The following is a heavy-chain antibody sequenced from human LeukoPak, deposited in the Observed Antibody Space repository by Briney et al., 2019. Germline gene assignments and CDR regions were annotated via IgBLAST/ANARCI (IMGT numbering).Heavy chain of an antibody. CDR3: ARKGVTSDDYFYMDV. J-gene: IGHJ6*03. Sequence: GGSLRLSCAASGFTFNSFGMSWVRQAPGKGLEWLSYISSSSSTIYYADSVEGRFTISRDNAKNSLYLQMNSLRAEDTAVYYCARKGVTSDDYFYMDVWGKGTTVTVSS. V-gene: IGHV3-48*04. D-gene: IGHD4-11*01. CDR1: GFTFNSFG. CDR2: ISSSSSTI.